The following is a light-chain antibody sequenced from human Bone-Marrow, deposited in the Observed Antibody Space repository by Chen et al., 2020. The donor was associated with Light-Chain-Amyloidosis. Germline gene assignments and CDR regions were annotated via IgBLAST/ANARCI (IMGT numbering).Light chain of an antibody. V-gene: IGLV3-21*02. CDR1: NIGSTS. Sequence: SYVLTQPSSVSVAPGQTATIACGGNNIGSTSVHWYQQTPGQAPLLVVYDDSDRPSGIPERVSGSNSGNTATRNSNRVEAGDEAEYYCQVWDRSSERPVFGGGTKLTVL. J-gene: IGLJ3*02. CDR2: DDS. CDR3: QVWDRSSERPV.